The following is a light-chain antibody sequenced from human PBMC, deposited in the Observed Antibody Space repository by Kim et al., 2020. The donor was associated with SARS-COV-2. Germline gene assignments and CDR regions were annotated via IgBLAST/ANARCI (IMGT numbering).Light chain of an antibody. V-gene: IGKV3-20*01. CDR3: LQYASSPLT. CDR2: AAS. Sequence: SPGEGDALTCWGSQTSMSNYLAWFQQKPGKAPRRLIYAASTRESGVPARFSGSGSRTDFTLTISRLEPEDFALYYCLQYASSPLTFGPGTRVEIK. J-gene: IGKJ3*01. CDR1: QTSMSNY.